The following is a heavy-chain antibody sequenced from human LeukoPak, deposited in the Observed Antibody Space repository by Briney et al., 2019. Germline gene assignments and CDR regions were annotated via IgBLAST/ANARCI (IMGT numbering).Heavy chain of an antibody. D-gene: IGHD2-2*01. CDR3: AKSVVPAVPGYNYYGMDV. CDR1: GFTFSNYS. J-gene: IGHJ6*02. CDR2: ISSSGSTI. Sequence: GGSLRLSCAASGFTFSNYSMNWVRQVPGKGLEWVSYISSSGSTIYYADSVKGRFTISRDNAKNSLYLQMNSLRAEDTAVYYCAKSVVPAVPGYNYYGMDVWGQGTTVTVSS. V-gene: IGHV3-48*04.